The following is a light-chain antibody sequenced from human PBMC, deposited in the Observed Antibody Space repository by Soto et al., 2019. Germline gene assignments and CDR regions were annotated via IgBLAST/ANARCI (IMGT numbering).Light chain of an antibody. V-gene: IGKV1-39*01. CDR3: QQSYSTLFT. Sequence: DIQMTQSPYSLSASVGDRVTITCRASQTIIRYLNWYQQKPGRAPNLLIYAASSLQSGVPSRFSGSGSGTEFTLTISSLQPEDFATYYCQQSYSTLFTFGPGTKVEIK. J-gene: IGKJ3*01. CDR2: AAS. CDR1: QTIIRY.